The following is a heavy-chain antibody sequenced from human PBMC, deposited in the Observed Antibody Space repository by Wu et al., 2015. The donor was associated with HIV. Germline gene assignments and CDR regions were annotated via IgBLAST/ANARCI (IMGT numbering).Heavy chain of an antibody. CDR3: ARDWQYQVTFGDFYMDI. Sequence: QVQLVQSGAEMKKSGSSVKVSCKASGPSFDNFPINWVRQAPGQGLEWMGWINPDSGDTKFAQTFKDRVTMTRDTSTTTVNLVLASLRYNDTATYYCARDWQYQVTFGDFYMDIWGNGTTVIVS. V-gene: IGHV1-2*02. CDR1: GPSFDNFP. J-gene: IGHJ6*03. CDR2: INPDSGDT. D-gene: IGHD3-3*01.